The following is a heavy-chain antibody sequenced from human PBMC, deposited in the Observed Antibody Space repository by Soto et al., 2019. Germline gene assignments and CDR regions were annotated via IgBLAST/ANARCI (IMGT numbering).Heavy chain of an antibody. CDR1: GFTFSSYG. D-gene: IGHD3-3*01. Sequence: PGGSLRLSCAASGFTFSSYGMHWVRQAPGKGLEWVAVISHDGSNKYYADSVKGRFTISRDNFKNTLYLQMNSLRAEDTVVYYCAKGGLWSGSYGMDVWGQGTTVTVSS. CDR2: ISHDGSNK. V-gene: IGHV3-30*18. CDR3: AKGGLWSGSYGMDV. J-gene: IGHJ6*02.